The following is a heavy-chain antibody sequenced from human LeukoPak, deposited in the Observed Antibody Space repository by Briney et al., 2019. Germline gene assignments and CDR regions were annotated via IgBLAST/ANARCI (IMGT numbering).Heavy chain of an antibody. CDR1: GFTFSTYT. CDR2: ISSIGSTI. J-gene: IGHJ6*03. D-gene: IGHD5-12*01. V-gene: IGHV3-48*04. Sequence: GGSLRLSCAASGFTFSTYTMNWVRQAPGKGLEWVSSISSIGSTIYYADSVKGRFTISRDNAKNSLYLQMNSLRAEDTAVYYCAREHSGYDFPGRDYYYMDVWGKGTTVTVSS. CDR3: AREHSGYDFPGRDYYYMDV.